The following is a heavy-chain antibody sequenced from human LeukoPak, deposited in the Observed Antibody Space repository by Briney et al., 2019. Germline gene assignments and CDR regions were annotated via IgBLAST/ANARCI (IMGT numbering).Heavy chain of an antibody. CDR3: ARALWSVPVYYGMDV. CDR2: ISSTSSYI. V-gene: IGHV3-21*01. CDR1: GFTFSNYN. J-gene: IGHJ6*02. Sequence: GGSLKLSCAASGFTFSNYNFYWVRQAPGKGLEWVSSISSTSSYIYYADSMKGRFTISRDNAKNSLYLQMNSLRAEDTAVYYCARALWSVPVYYGMDVWGQGTTVTVSS. D-gene: IGHD3-10*01.